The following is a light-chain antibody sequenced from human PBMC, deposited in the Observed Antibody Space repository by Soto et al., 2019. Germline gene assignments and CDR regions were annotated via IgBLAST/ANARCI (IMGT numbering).Light chain of an antibody. CDR1: SSNIGTDD. CDR2: RNN. J-gene: IGLJ1*01. CDR3: AAWDASLSGYV. V-gene: IGLV1-47*01. Sequence: QSVLTQPPSASWTPVQMVTISCSGSSSNIGTDDVFWYLQLPGTAPKLLIYRNNQRPSGVSDRFSGSKSGTSASLAISGLRSEDEADYYCAAWDASLSGYVFGTGTKVTVL.